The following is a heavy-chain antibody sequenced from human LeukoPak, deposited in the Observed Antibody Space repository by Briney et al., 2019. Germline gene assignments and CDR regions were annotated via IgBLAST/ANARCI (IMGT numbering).Heavy chain of an antibody. CDR3: ARWYYDILTGYYSDYYYGMDV. CDR2: IYYSGST. Sequence: SETLPLTCTVSGGSISSYYWSWIRQPPGKGLEWIGYIYYSGSTNYNPSLKSRVTISVDTSKNQFSLKLSSVTAADTAVYYCARWYYDILTGYYSDYYYGMDVWGQGTTVTVSS. D-gene: IGHD3-9*01. V-gene: IGHV4-59*01. J-gene: IGHJ6*02. CDR1: GGSISSYY.